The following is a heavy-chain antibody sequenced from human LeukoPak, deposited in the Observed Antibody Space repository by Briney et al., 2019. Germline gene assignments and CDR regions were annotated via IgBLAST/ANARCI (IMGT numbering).Heavy chain of an antibody. V-gene: IGHV3-23*01. CDR2: ISGSGGGT. CDR1: GFTFSTYA. J-gene: IGHJ4*02. D-gene: IGHD2-15*01. CDR3: AKDIVVATANFDS. Sequence: GRSLRLSCAASGFTFSTYAMSWVRQAPGKGLAWVSTISGSGGGTYYANSAKGRFTISRDNSKSTLYLHMNSLRAEDTAVYYCAKDIVVATANFDSWGQGTLVTVSS.